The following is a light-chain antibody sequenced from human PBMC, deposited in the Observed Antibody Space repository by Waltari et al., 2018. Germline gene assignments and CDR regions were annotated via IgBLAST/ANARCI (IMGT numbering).Light chain of an antibody. CDR3: CSYVGRNIWV. CDR1: SSDVGFYNL. Sequence: QSALTQPAYVSGSPGQSITISCTGTSSDVGFYNLVSWYQQHPDKAPKLLVYEVIERPSGVSNRFSSSKAGNTASLTISGLQAEDEADYYCCSYVGRNIWVFGGGTKVTVL. J-gene: IGLJ3*02. CDR2: EVI. V-gene: IGLV2-23*02.